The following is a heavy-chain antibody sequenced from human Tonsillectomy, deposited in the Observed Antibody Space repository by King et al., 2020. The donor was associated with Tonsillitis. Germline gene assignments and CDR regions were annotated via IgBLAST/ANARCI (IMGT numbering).Heavy chain of an antibody. Sequence: VQLQESGPGLVRPSETLSLTCTVSGGSISSYYWSWIRQPPGKGLEWIGYIYYRGSTNYNPSLKSRVTISVDTSKNQFSLKLSSVTAADTAVYYCARGSGWYFYWGQGTLVTVSS. CDR3: ARGSGWYFY. J-gene: IGHJ4*02. CDR1: GGSISSYY. V-gene: IGHV4-59*01. D-gene: IGHD6-19*01. CDR2: IYYRGST.